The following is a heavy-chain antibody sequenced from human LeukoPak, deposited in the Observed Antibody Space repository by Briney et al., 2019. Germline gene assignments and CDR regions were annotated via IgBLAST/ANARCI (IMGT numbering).Heavy chain of an antibody. CDR2: IIGSGGST. V-gene: IGHV3-23*01. J-gene: IGHJ4*02. CDR1: GFTFSSYA. CDR3: AKDRPNYHENNGHYYRPNGDY. D-gene: IGHD3-22*01. Sequence: GGSLRLSCAASGFTFSSYAMSWVRQAPGKGLEWGSAIIGSGGSTYYADSGKDRFTISRDTSKNTLYLQMSRLRAEDTAVYYCAKDRPNYHENNGHYYRPNGDYWGQGTLVTVSS.